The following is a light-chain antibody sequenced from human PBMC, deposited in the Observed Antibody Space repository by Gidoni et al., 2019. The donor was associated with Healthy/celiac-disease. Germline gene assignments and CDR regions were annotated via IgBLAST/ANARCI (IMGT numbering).Light chain of an antibody. V-gene: IGKV1-33*01. Sequence: DLKMPPSPSSLSASGGDRVTITCQASQDISNYLNWYQQKPGKAPKLLIYDASNLETGVPSRFSGSGSGTDFTLTISSLQPEDIATYYCQQYDNLPRTFXQXTKLEIK. CDR1: QDISNY. CDR2: DAS. CDR3: QQYDNLPRT. J-gene: IGKJ2*02.